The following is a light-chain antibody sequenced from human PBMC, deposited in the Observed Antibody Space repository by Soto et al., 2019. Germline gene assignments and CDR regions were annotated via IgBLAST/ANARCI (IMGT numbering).Light chain of an antibody. CDR1: SSDVGGYYY. CDR2: EVS. CDR3: SSYTSTSIPYV. Sequence: QSALTQPASVSGSPGQSITISCTGTSSDVGGYYYVSWYQHHPGKAPKLMIYEVSYRPSGVSSRFSGSKSGNTASLTISGLQAEDEADYYCSSYTSTSIPYVFGTGTKVTVL. V-gene: IGLV2-14*01. J-gene: IGLJ1*01.